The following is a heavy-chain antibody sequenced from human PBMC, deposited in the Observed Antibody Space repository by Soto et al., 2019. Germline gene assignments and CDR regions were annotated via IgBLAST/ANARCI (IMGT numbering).Heavy chain of an antibody. V-gene: IGHV1-3*01. J-gene: IGHJ6*03. CDR1: GYTFTSYA. Sequence: ASVKVSCKASGYTFTSYAMHWVRQAPGQRLEWMGWINAGNGNTKYSQKFQGRVTITRDTSASTAYMELSSLRSEDTAVYYCARAGFLAAGGEQLVLDYYYYMDVWGKGTTVTVSS. CDR3: ARAGFLAAGGEQLVLDYYYYMDV. CDR2: INAGNGNT. D-gene: IGHD6-13*01.